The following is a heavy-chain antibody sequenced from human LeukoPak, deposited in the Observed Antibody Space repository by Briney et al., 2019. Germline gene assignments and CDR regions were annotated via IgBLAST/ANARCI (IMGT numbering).Heavy chain of an antibody. J-gene: IGHJ4*02. CDR3: ARASSSGSYYYASGYFDY. CDR2: ISGYNGYT. D-gene: IGHD1-26*01. CDR1: GYIFSNFG. V-gene: IGHV1-18*01. Sequence: ASVKVSCKASGYIFSNFGINWVRQAPGQGLEWMGWISGYNGYTKYAQKLQGRVTMTTDTSTSTVYMQLSSLRSEDTAVYYCARASSSGSYYYASGYFDYWGQGTLVTVSS.